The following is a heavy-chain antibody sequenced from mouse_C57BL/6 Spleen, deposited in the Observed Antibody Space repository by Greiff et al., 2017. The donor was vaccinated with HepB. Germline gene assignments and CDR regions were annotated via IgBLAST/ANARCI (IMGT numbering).Heavy chain of an antibody. CDR1: GFTFSDYG. Sequence: DVQLQESGGGLVKPGGSLKLSCAASGFTFSDYGMHWVRQAPEKGLEWVAYISSGSSTIYYADTVKGRFTISRDNAKNTLFLQMTSLRSEDTAMYYCARPGFSPFAYWGQGTLVTVSA. CDR2: ISSGSSTI. J-gene: IGHJ3*01. V-gene: IGHV5-17*01. CDR3: ARPGFSPFAY.